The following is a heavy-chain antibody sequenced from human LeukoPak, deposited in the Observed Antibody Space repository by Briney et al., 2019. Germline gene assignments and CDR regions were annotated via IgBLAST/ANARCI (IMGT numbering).Heavy chain of an antibody. CDR1: GYTFTGYY. D-gene: IGHD3/OR15-3a*01. J-gene: IGHJ4*02. V-gene: IGHV1-2*02. CDR3: ASERGWTGYYFY. Sequence: ASVKVSCKASGYTFTGYYMHWERQAPGQGLEWMGWINPNSGGTNYAQKFQGRVTMTTDTSTSTAYMELRSLRSDDTAVYYCASERGWTGYYFYWGQGTLVTVSS. CDR2: INPNSGGT.